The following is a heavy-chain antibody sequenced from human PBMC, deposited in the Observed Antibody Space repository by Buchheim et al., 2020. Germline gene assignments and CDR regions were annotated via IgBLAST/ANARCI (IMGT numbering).Heavy chain of an antibody. CDR2: IWSSGSKG. D-gene: IGHD4-23*01. CDR3: ARASRWADDY. Sequence: QVQLVESGGGVVQPGTSLRLSCAASGFTFSNVAMHWVRQAPGRGLEWVAVIWSSGSKGYNADSVKGRFTISRDNSKNTLYLQMDSLRVEDTAVYYGARASRWADDYWGQGTL. CDR1: GFTFSNVA. V-gene: IGHV3-33*01. J-gene: IGHJ4*02.